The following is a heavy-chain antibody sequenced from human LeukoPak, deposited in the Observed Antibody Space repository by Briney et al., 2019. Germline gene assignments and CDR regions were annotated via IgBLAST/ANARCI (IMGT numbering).Heavy chain of an antibody. D-gene: IGHD2-15*01. CDR1: GFTFDDYA. CDR2: ISWNSGSI. CDR3: AKDINDCSGGSCYTRYYYGMDV. Sequence: PGGSLRLSCAASGFTFDDYAMHWVRQAPGKGLEWVSGISWNSGSIGYADSVKGRFTISRDNAKNSLYLQMNSLRAEDTALYYCAKDINDCSGGSCYTRYYYGMDVWGQGTTVTVSS. J-gene: IGHJ6*02. V-gene: IGHV3-9*01.